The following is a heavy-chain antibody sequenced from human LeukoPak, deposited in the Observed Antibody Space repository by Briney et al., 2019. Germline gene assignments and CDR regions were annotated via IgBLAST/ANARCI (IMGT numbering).Heavy chain of an antibody. J-gene: IGHJ6*02. CDR2: IIPIFGTA. D-gene: IGHD3-10*01. V-gene: IGHV1-69*13. Sequence: ASVKVSCKASGGTFSSYAISWVRQAPGQGLEWIGGIIPIFGTANYAQKFQGRVTITADESTSTAYMELSSLRSEDTAVYYCARGDVGVITKYYGMDVWGQGTTVTVSS. CDR3: ARGDVGVITKYYGMDV. CDR1: GGTFSSYA.